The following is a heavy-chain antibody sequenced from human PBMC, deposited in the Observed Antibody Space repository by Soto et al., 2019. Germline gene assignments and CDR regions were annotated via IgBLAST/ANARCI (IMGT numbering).Heavy chain of an antibody. V-gene: IGHV3-30*18. Sequence: QVQLVESGGGVVQPGRSLRLSCAASGFTFSSYGMHWVRQAPGKGLEWVAVISYDGSNKYYADSVKGRFTISRDNSKNXLYLQMNSLRAEDTAVYYCAKGLIAVAGTAVPFDYWGQGTLVTVSS. J-gene: IGHJ4*02. CDR1: GFTFSSYG. D-gene: IGHD6-19*01. CDR2: ISYDGSNK. CDR3: AKGLIAVAGTAVPFDY.